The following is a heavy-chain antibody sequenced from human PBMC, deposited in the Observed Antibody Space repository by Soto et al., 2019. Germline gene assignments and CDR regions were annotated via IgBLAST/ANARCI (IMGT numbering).Heavy chain of an antibody. CDR3: AKDRKWGFVGGFDY. Sequence: EVHLLESGGGLVQPGGSLRLSCAASGFTFSSYAMSWVRQAPGKGLEWVSGISGSGGSTYYADSVKGRFTISRDNSKNTLYLQMNSLKAEDTAVYYCAKDRKWGFVGGFDYWGQGTLVTVSS. V-gene: IGHV3-23*01. D-gene: IGHD1-26*01. CDR1: GFTFSSYA. CDR2: ISGSGGST. J-gene: IGHJ4*02.